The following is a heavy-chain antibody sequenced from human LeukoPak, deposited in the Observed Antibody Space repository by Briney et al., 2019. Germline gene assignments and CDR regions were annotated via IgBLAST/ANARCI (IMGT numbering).Heavy chain of an antibody. CDR1: GGSFSGYY. J-gene: IGHJ4*02. CDR3: ARGRSGYYSRGGELDY. Sequence: PSETLSLTCAVYGGSFSGYYWSWIRQPPGKGLEGIGEINHSGGTNDNPSLKSRVTISVDTSKNQFSLKLSSVTAADTAVYYCARGRSGYYSRGGELDYWGQGTLVTVSS. V-gene: IGHV4-34*01. CDR2: INHSGGT. D-gene: IGHD3-22*01.